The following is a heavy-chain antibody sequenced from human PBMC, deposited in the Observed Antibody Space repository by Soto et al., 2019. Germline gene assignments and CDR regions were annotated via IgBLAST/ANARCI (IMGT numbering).Heavy chain of an antibody. CDR2: ISWNHVTT. CDR3: AKDIDAHVTTVTHFDN. CDR1: GFRFDDYA. Sequence: PGGSLRLSCAASGFRFDDYAMHWVRQAPGKGLEWLSGISWNHVTTDYADSVKGRFTISRDNAKNSLLLQMNSLRAEDTAVYYCAKDIDAHVTTVTHFDNWGQGTQVTVSS. J-gene: IGHJ4*02. V-gene: IGHV3-9*01. D-gene: IGHD4-17*01.